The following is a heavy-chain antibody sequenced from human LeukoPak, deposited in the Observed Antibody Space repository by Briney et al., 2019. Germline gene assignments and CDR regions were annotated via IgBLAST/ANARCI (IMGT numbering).Heavy chain of an antibody. CDR3: ARDPAGAGIYYNY. D-gene: IGHD3-10*01. J-gene: IGHJ4*02. CDR2: ISSGGSTI. V-gene: IGHV3-48*01. Sequence: GGSLRLSCAASGFTFSSYSMNWVRQAPGKGLERVSYISSGGSTINYADSVKGRFTISRDNAKNSLYLQMNSLRAEDTAVYYCARDPAGAGIYYNYWGQGTLVTVSS. CDR1: GFTFSSYS.